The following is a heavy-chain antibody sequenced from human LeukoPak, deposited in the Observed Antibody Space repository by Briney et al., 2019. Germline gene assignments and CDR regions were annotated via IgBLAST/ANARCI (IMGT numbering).Heavy chain of an antibody. CDR2: LSGSGATT. Sequence: GGSLRLSCAASGFNFNTYAMSWVRQAPGKGLEWVSVLSGSGATTYYADSVKGRFTISRDNSKNTLYLQMNSLRAEDMAVYYCAKTTVVIITPSFFYFDYWGQGTLVTVSS. V-gene: IGHV3-23*01. D-gene: IGHD3-22*01. CDR3: AKTTVVIITPSFFYFDY. J-gene: IGHJ4*02. CDR1: GFNFNTYA.